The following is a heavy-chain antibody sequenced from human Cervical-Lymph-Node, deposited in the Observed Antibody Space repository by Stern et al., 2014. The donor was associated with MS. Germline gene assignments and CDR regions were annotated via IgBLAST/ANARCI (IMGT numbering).Heavy chain of an antibody. Sequence: VQLLQSGAEVKNPGASVKVSCKASGYTFTTYDINWMRQAPGQGLEWMGWMSPNSGNTGYAQKCQGRVTMTRDTSTSTAYMDLSSLRSEDTAVYYCARGITAGVDYWGQGTLVTVSS. CDR1: GYTFTTYD. CDR2: MSPNSGNT. D-gene: IGHD2-8*01. CDR3: ARGITAGVDY. V-gene: IGHV1-8*01. J-gene: IGHJ4*02.